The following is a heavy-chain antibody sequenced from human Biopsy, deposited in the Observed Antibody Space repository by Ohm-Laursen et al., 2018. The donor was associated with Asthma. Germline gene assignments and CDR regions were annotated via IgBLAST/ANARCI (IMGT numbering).Heavy chain of an antibody. CDR1: GFTFSNYA. CDR2: ITGSGGFT. J-gene: IGHJ4*02. V-gene: IGHV3-23*01. D-gene: IGHD6-19*01. CDR3: ARGDSSGWSHYYFDY. Sequence: SLRLSCAASGFTFSNYAMSWVRQAPGKGLEWVSSITGSGGFTYYADSVKGRFTISRDKSENTLYLQMYSLRVEDTAVYYCARGDSSGWSHYYFDYWGQGTLVTVSS.